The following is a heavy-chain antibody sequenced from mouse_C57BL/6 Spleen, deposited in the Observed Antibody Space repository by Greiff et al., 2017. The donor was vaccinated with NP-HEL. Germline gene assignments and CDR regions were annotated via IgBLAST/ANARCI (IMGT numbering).Heavy chain of an antibody. Sequence: DVKLVESGGDLVKPGGSLKLSCAASGFTFSSYGMSWVRQTPDKRLEWVATISSGGSYTYYPDSVKGRFTISRDNAKNTLYLQMSSLKSEDTAMYYCARHPYYYGSSYDWYFDVWGTGTTVTVSS. D-gene: IGHD1-1*01. J-gene: IGHJ1*03. CDR2: ISSGGSYT. CDR3: ARHPYYYGSSYDWYFDV. V-gene: IGHV5-6*02. CDR1: GFTFSSYG.